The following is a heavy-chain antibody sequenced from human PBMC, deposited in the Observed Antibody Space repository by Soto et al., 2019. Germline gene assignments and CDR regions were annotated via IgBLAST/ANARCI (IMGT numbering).Heavy chain of an antibody. J-gene: IGHJ4*02. V-gene: IGHV4-31*03. Sequence: SETLSLTCTVSGGSISSGGYYWSWIRQHPGRGLEWIGYIYYTGSAYYNPSLESRVTISVDTSKNQFSLKLSSVTAADTAVYYCARVDHRGYFSVLTDFWGQGILVTVSS. CDR1: GGSISSGGYY. CDR3: ARVDHRGYFSVLTDF. CDR2: IYYTGSA. D-gene: IGHD3-10*02.